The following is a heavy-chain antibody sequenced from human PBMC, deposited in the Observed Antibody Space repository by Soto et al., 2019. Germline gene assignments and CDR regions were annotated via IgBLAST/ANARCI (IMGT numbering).Heavy chain of an antibody. Sequence: QVQLVQSGAEVKKPGSSVKVSCKASGGTFSSYAISWVRQAPGQGLEWMGGIIPIFGTANYAQKFQGRVTITADESTSTAYMELSSLRSKDTAVYYCARDGNPVEQIVPYNWFDPWGQGTLVTVSS. CDR1: GGTFSSYA. V-gene: IGHV1-69*01. J-gene: IGHJ5*02. CDR3: ARDGNPVEQIVPYNWFDP. D-gene: IGHD6-6*01. CDR2: IIPIFGTA.